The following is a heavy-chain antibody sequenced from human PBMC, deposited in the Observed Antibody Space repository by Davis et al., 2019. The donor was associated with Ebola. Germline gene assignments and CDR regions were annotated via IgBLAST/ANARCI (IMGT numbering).Heavy chain of an antibody. CDR3: VRVADRSGWYQWDY. J-gene: IGHJ4*02. D-gene: IGHD6-19*01. CDR2: IGGGTGTI. CDR1: GFTFSTYH. V-gene: IGHV3-48*02. Sequence: PGGSLRLSCAASGFTFSTYHMNWVRQAPGKGLDWVSYIGGGTGTIHYADSVRGRFTISRDDAKNSLYLQMNSLRDVDTAIYYGVRVADRSGWYQWDYWGPGTLVTVSS.